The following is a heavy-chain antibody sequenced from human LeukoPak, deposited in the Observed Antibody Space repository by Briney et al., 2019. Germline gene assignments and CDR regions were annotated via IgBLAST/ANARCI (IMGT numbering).Heavy chain of an antibody. CDR2: FDLEDGET. V-gene: IGHV1-24*01. Sequence: ASVNGSCKVSGYTPAQLAIHWVRRARGKGLEWMGGFDLEDGETVYAQRFQDRVTMTEDTSTDTANKELTIQASDDTAVYYSAYQARGYFYYWGQGTLVTVSS. CDR3: AYQARGYFYY. J-gene: IGHJ4*02. CDR1: GYTPAQLA.